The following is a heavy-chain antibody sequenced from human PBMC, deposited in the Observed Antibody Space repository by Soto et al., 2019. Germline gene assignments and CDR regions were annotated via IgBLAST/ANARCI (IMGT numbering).Heavy chain of an antibody. CDR1: GYSFTSYW. D-gene: IGHD3-9*01. CDR3: ARTLGLRYFDWLSIDY. Sequence: VESLKISCKASGYSFTSYWIGWVRQLPGKGLEWVGIIYPGDSDTRYSPSFQDQVTLSADKSISTAYLQWSSLKASDTAMYYCARTLGLRYFDWLSIDYWGQGTLVTVSS. CDR2: IYPGDSDT. J-gene: IGHJ4*02. V-gene: IGHV5-51*01.